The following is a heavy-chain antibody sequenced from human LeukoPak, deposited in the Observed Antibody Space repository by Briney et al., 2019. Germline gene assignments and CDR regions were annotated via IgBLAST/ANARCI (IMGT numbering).Heavy chain of an antibody. CDR2: IKSKSDGGTT. J-gene: IGHJ4*02. CDR1: GFTVTNAW. V-gene: IGHV3-15*01. D-gene: IGHD6-13*01. Sequence: PGGSLRLSCAASGFTVTNAWMSWVRQTPGKGLEWVGRIKSKSDGGTTDHPSPVKGRFTISRDDSKNTLYLQMNSLKTEDTAVYYCTTSRTGSGWYGAFGYWGQGTLVTVSS. CDR3: TTSRTGSGWYGAFGY.